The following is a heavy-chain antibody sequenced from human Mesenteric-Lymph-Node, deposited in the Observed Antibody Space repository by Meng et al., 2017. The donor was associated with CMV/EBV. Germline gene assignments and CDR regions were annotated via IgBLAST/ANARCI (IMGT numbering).Heavy chain of an antibody. V-gene: IGHV4-39*07. J-gene: IGHJ4*02. CDR3: ARDGDYYDSSGYNPFDY. Sequence: QLQLQESGPGLVKPSETLSLTCTVSGGSISSSIYYWGWIRQPPGKGLEWIGSIYYSGSTYYNPSLKSRVTISVDTSKNQFSLKLSSVTAADTAVYYCARDGDYYDSSGYNPFDYWGQGTLVTVSS. D-gene: IGHD3-22*01. CDR1: GGSISSSIYY. CDR2: IYYSGST.